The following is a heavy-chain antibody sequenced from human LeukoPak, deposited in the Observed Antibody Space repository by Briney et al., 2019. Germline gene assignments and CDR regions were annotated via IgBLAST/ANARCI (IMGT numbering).Heavy chain of an antibody. Sequence: SETLSLTCTVSGGSISSSSYYWGWIRQPPGKGLEWIGSIYYSGSTYYNPSLKSRVTISVDTSKNQFSLKLSSVTAADTAVYYCASGGVYCGGDCRGNAFDNWGQGTMVTVSS. D-gene: IGHD2-21*02. CDR3: ASGGVYCGGDCRGNAFDN. CDR1: GGSISSSSYY. V-gene: IGHV4-39*07. J-gene: IGHJ3*02. CDR2: IYYSGST.